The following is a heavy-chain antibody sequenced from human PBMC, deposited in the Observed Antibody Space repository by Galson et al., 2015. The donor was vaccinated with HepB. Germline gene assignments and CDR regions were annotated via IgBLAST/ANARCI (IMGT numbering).Heavy chain of an antibody. Sequence: LRLSCAASGFTVSSNYMSWVRQAPGKGLEWVSVIYSGGSTYYADSVKGRFTISRDNSKNTLYLQMNSLRAEDTAVYYCARDGWGWGSAAFDIWGQGTMVTVSS. D-gene: IGHD6-19*01. CDR1: GFTVSSNY. CDR3: ARDGWGWGSAAFDI. CDR2: IYSGGST. V-gene: IGHV3-66*01. J-gene: IGHJ3*02.